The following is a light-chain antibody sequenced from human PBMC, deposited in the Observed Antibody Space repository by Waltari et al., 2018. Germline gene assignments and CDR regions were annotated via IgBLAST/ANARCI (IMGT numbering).Light chain of an antibody. CDR1: SSDVGGYNY. CDR3: SSYTSSNTVI. V-gene: IGLV2-14*01. Sequence: QSALTQPASVSGSPGQSITISCTGTSSDVGGYNYVFWYQQDPGKVPKLMIYDVSKWPSGVSNRFSGSKSGNTASLTISGLQAEDEADYYCSSYTSSNTVIFGGGTKLTVL. J-gene: IGLJ2*01. CDR2: DVS.